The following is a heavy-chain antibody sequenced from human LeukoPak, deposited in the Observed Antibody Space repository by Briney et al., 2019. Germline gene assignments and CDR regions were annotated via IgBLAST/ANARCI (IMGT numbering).Heavy chain of an antibody. Sequence: GASVKVSCKASGYTFTGYYMHWVRQAPGQGLEWMGWINPNSGGTNYAQKFQGRVTMTRDTFISTAYMELSRLRSDDTAVYYCARVVLGIVVVPAAPYGMDVWGQGTTVTVSS. CDR3: ARVVLGIVVVPAAPYGMDV. V-gene: IGHV1-2*02. CDR2: INPNSGGT. J-gene: IGHJ6*02. CDR1: GYTFTGYY. D-gene: IGHD2-2*01.